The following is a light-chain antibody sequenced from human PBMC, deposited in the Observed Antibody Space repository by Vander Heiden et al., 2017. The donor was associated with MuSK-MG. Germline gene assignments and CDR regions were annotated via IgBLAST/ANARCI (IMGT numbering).Light chain of an antibody. CDR1: QSISSY. Sequence: TQLTQAPSSLSASVGDSVTIQCLASQSISSYLHRYQQKPGKAPKLPMYAASSFQSAVPSRFSGCGSGTDFTLIIIILQPEHFATYYFRQSDSTLYTFGQGTKLEIK. CDR3: RQSDSTLYT. V-gene: IGKV1-39*01. CDR2: AAS. J-gene: IGKJ2*01.